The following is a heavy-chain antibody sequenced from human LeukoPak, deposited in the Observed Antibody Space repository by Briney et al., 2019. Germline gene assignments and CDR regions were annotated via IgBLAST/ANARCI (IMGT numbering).Heavy chain of an antibody. CDR3: AREFYYGSGSYGFDY. Sequence: GGSLRLSCAASGFTFSSYSMNWVRQAPGKGLEWVSSISSSSSYIYYADSVKGRFTISRDNAKNSLYLQMNSMRAEDTAVYYCAREFYYGSGSYGFDYWGQGTLVTVSS. CDR2: ISSSSSYI. CDR1: GFTFSSYS. J-gene: IGHJ4*02. V-gene: IGHV3-21*01. D-gene: IGHD3-10*01.